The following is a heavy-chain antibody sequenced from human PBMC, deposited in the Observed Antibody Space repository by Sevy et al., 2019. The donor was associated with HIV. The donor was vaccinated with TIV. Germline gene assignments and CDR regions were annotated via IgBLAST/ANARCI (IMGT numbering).Heavy chain of an antibody. Sequence: GGSLRLSCAASGFAVSSNFMSWVRQAPGKGLEWVSVIYIGGSTYYADSVKGRFTISRDNSKNTLYLQMNSLRAEDTAVYYCARGKRISDSYGSFDYWGQGTLVTVSS. D-gene: IGHD2-21*02. CDR3: ARGKRISDSYGSFDY. V-gene: IGHV3-53*01. J-gene: IGHJ4*02. CDR1: GFAVSSNF. CDR2: IYIGGST.